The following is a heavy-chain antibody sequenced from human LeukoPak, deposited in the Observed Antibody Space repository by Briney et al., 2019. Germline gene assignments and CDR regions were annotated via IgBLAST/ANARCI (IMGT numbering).Heavy chain of an antibody. CDR3: ARGDIVATIYFDY. CDR2: IYYSGST. V-gene: IGHV4-31*03. D-gene: IGHD5-12*01. Sequence: KSSETLSLTCTVSGVSISSGGNYWIWIGQHPGKGLEWIGYIYYSGSTYYNPSLKGRVTISVDTSKNQFYLKLNSVTAADTAVYYCARGDIVATIYFDYWGQGTLVTVSS. J-gene: IGHJ4*02. CDR1: GVSISSGGNY.